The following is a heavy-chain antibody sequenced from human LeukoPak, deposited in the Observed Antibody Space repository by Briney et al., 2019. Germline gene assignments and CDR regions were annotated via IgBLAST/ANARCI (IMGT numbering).Heavy chain of an antibody. V-gene: IGHV5-51*01. Sequence: GESLKISCKGSGYSFTSYWIGWVRQMPGKGVEWMGIIYPGDSDTRYSPSFQGQVTISADKSISTAYLQWSSLKASDTAMYYCARLGIAAAGTGAFDIWGQGTMVTVSS. CDR2: IYPGDSDT. J-gene: IGHJ3*02. CDR1: GYSFTSYW. D-gene: IGHD6-13*01. CDR3: ARLGIAAAGTGAFDI.